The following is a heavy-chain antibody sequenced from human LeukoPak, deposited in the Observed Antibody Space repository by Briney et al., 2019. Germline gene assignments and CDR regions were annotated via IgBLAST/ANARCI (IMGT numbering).Heavy chain of an antibody. J-gene: IGHJ4*02. V-gene: IGHV4-59*08. CDR3: ARSELLWFGEVYYFDY. Sequence: SETLSLTCTVSGGSISSYYWSWIRQPPGKGVEWIGYIYYSGSTNSNPSLKSRVTISVDTSKNQFSLKLSSVTAADTAVYYCARSELLWFGEVYYFDYWGQGTLVTVSS. D-gene: IGHD3-10*01. CDR1: GGSISSYY. CDR2: IYYSGST.